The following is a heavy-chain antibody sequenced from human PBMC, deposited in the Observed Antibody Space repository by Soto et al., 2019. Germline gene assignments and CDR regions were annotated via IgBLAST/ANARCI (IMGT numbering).Heavy chain of an antibody. D-gene: IGHD5-12*01. Sequence: EVQLLESGGGLVQPGGSLRLSCAASGFTFSSYAMSWVRQAPGKGLEGVSAISGSGGSTYYADSVKGRFTISRDNSKNTLYLQMNSLRAEDTAVYYCAKTLGGYSGYDPFDYWGQGTLVTVSS. J-gene: IGHJ4*02. V-gene: IGHV3-23*01. CDR3: AKTLGGYSGYDPFDY. CDR2: ISGSGGST. CDR1: GFTFSSYA.